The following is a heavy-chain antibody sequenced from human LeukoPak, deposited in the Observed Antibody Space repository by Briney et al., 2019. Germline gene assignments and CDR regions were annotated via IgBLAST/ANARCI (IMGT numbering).Heavy chain of an antibody. J-gene: IGHJ5*02. Sequence: PGGSLRLSCAASGFTFSSFWMHWVRQAPGKGLVWVSRINNDGSSTAYADSVKGRFTIFRDNAKNTLYLQMNSLRAEDTAVYYCARDSFVTISGGWNWFDPWGQGTLVTVSS. CDR2: INNDGSST. V-gene: IGHV3-74*01. D-gene: IGHD3-3*01. CDR1: GFTFSSFW. CDR3: ARDSFVTISGGWNWFDP.